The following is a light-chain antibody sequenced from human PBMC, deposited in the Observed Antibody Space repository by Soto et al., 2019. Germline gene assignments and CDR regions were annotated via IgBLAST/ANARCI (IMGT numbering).Light chain of an antibody. CDR2: DTS. CDR1: QSVSNY. J-gene: IGKJ4*01. Sequence: EIVLTQSPGALSLSVGERVTLSCRASQSVSNYLAWYQQTPGQAPRLLIYDTSNRATGTPDRFSGSGSGTDFTLTISRLEPEDFTVYYCPQHGSSPLTFGGGTTVEIK. CDR3: PQHGSSPLT. V-gene: IGKV3-20*01.